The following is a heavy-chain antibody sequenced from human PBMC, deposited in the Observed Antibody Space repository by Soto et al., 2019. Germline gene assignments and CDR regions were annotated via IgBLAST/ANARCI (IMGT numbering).Heavy chain of an antibody. V-gene: IGHV1-18*04. Sequence: QVQLVQYGSDVKKPGASVKVSCKASGYTFTSYGSSWVRQAPGQGLEWMGWISAYNGNTNYAQKLQDSVTMTSDTSTGTAYMELRSLRSDDQAVYYCARDGQIAPAHGTVPTFDYWGQGSLVTGSS. D-gene: IGHD4-17*01. J-gene: IGHJ4*02. CDR2: ISAYNGNT. CDR3: ARDGQIAPAHGTVPTFDY. CDR1: GYTFTSYG.